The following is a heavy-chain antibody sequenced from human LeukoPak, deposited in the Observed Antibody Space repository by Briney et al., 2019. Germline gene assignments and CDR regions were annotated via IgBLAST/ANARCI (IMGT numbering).Heavy chain of an antibody. CDR2: INPNSGGT. V-gene: IGHV1-2*06. CDR1: GYTFTGYY. D-gene: IGHD3-22*01. Sequence: ASVKVSCKASGYTFTGYYMHWVRQAPGQGLEWMGRINPNSGGTNYAQKFQGRVTMTRDTSTSTVYMELSSLRSEDTAVYYCARDLDSSGYYDYWGQGTLVTVSS. CDR3: ARDLDSSGYYDY. J-gene: IGHJ4*02.